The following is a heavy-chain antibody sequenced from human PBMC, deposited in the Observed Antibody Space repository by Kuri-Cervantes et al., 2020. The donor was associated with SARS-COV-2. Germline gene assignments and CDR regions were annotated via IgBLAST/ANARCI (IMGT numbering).Heavy chain of an antibody. Sequence: GGSLRPSCAASGFTFSSYAMHWVRQAPGKGLEWVAVISYDGSNKYYADSVKGGFTISRDNSKNMLFLQMNRLRDEDTAVYYCVRDGVHWNFDYWGQGTLVTVSS. CDR3: VRDGVHWNFDY. CDR1: GFTFSSYA. V-gene: IGHV3-30-3*01. J-gene: IGHJ4*02. D-gene: IGHD1-1*01. CDR2: ISYDGSNK.